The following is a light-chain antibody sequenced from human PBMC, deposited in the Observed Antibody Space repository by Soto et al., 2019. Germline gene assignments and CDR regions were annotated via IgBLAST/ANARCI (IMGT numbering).Light chain of an antibody. CDR2: GGS. Sequence: EIVLTQSPDTLSLSPGERATLSCRASQNIYINSLAWYQQRPGQAPRLLIYGGSTRATAVPDRFSGSGSGTDFALTISRLEPEDSAVYFCQQYDTSARYIFGQGTSLDIK. V-gene: IGKV3-20*01. J-gene: IGKJ2*01. CDR1: QNIYINS. CDR3: QQYDTSARYI.